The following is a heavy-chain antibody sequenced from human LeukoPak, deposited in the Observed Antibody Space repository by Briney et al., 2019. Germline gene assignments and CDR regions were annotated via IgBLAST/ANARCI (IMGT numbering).Heavy chain of an antibody. V-gene: IGHV4-4*07. CDR1: GGSITSHY. CDR3: ARGWEVVRLDN. D-gene: IGHD2-2*01. J-gene: IGHJ4*02. Sequence: SETLSLTCSVSGGSITSHYWNWIRQPAGKGLEWIGRIYTSGSSNYNPSLKSRVTMSVDTSKNQFSLKLTSVTAADTAVYFCARGWEVVRLDNWGQGTLVTVSS. CDR2: IYTSGSS.